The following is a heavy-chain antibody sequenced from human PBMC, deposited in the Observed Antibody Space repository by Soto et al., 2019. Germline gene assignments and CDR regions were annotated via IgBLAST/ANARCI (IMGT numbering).Heavy chain of an antibody. J-gene: IGHJ6*03. Sequence: ESGGGLVQPGGSLRLSSAASGFTVSSNYMSWVRQAPGKGLEWVSVIYSGGSTYYADSVKGRFTISRHNSKNTLYLQMNSLRAEDTAVYYCASGQYYYYYYMDVWGKGTTVTVSS. CDR2: IYSGGST. D-gene: IGHD3-9*01. V-gene: IGHV3-53*04. CDR3: ASGQYYYYYYMDV. CDR1: GFTVSSNY.